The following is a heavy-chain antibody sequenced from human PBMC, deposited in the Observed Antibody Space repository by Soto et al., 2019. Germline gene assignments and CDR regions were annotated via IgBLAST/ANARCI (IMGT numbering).Heavy chain of an antibody. CDR1: GGTFSSYA. CDR2: IIPIFGTA. CDR3: ARGPWSSSSAYYYYGMDV. D-gene: IGHD6-6*01. Sequence: SVKVSCKASGGTFSSYAISWVRQAPGQGLEWMGGIIPIFGTANYAQKFQGRVTITADESTSTAYMELSSLRSEDTAVYYCARGPWSSSSAYYYYGMDVWGQGTTVTVSS. J-gene: IGHJ6*02. V-gene: IGHV1-69*13.